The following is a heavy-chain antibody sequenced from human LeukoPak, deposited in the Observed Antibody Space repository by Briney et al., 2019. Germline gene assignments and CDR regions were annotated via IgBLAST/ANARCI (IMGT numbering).Heavy chain of an antibody. CDR3: ARMYCSGGSCYHPDRVDY. V-gene: IGHV3-21*01. D-gene: IGHD2-15*01. J-gene: IGHJ4*02. CDR1: GFTFSSYT. CDR2: ISSSSSYI. Sequence: GGSLRLSCAASGFTFSSYTMNWVRQATGKGLEWVSSISSSSSYIYYADSVKGRFTISRDNATDSLYLQMNSLRAEDTAVYYCARMYCSGGSCYHPDRVDYWGQGTLVTVSS.